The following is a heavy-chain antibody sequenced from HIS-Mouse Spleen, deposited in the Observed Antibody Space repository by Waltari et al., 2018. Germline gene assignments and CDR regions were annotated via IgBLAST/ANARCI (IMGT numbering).Heavy chain of an antibody. Sequence: QVQLQESGPGLVKPSETLSLTCTVAGYSTSSGYYWVWIRPPPGKGLEWIGSIYHRGSTYYNPSLKSRVTISVDTSKNQFSLKLSSVTAADTAVYYCARVKTWGQGTLVTVSS. CDR1: GYSTSSGYY. CDR3: ARVKT. V-gene: IGHV4-38-2*02. CDR2: IYHRGST. J-gene: IGHJ5*02.